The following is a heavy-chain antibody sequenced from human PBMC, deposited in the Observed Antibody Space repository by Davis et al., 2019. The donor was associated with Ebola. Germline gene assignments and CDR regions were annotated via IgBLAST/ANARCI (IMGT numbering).Heavy chain of an antibody. V-gene: IGHV4-39*01. CDR3: ARGRGWYVGRFDY. CDR2: IYYSGST. J-gene: IGHJ4*02. D-gene: IGHD6-19*01. Sequence: SETLSLTCTVSGGSISSSSYYWGWIRQPPGKGLEWIGSIYYSGSTYYNPSLKSRLTISVDTSKNQFSLKLISVTAADTAVYYCARGRGWYVGRFDYWGQGTLVTVSS. CDR1: GGSISSSSYY.